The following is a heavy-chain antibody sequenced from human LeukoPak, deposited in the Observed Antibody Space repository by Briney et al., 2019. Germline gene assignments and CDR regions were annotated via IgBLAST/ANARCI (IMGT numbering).Heavy chain of an antibody. V-gene: IGHV1-18*01. CDR2: ISAYNGNT. D-gene: IGHD4-17*01. J-gene: IGHJ4*02. CDR1: GYTFTSYG. CDR3: ARVPTGDYSFDY. Sequence: ASVKVSCKASGYTFTSYGISWVRQAPGQGLEWMGWISAYNGNTNYAQKLQGRVAMTTDTSTSTAYMELRSLRSDDTAVYYCARVPTGDYSFDYWGQGTLVTVSS.